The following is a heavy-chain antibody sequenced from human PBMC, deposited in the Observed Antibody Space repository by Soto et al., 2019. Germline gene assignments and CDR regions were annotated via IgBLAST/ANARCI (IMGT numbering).Heavy chain of an antibody. D-gene: IGHD6-19*01. Sequence: GASVKVSCKASGGTFSSYAISWVRQAPGQGLEWMGGIIPIFGTANYAQKFQGRVTITADESTSTAYMELSSLRSEDTAVYYCASGGIAVAGTPRFGYWGQGTLVTVSS. CDR3: ASGGIAVAGTPRFGY. V-gene: IGHV1-69*13. CDR2: IIPIFGTA. CDR1: GGTFSSYA. J-gene: IGHJ4*02.